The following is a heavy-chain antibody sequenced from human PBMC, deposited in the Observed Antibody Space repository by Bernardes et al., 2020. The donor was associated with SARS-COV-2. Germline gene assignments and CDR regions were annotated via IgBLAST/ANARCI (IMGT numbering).Heavy chain of an antibody. Sequence: GAYLKISCKGSGYRFTHYWIGWVRPMPGKGLEWMGIINPSDSDTRYSPSFQGHVTISADKSISTAYLQWSRLMASDTAIYYCARPTRPSDFGDFGWFDPWGQGTLVTVSS. J-gene: IGHJ5*02. CDR2: INPSDSDT. CDR1: GYRFTHYW. D-gene: IGHD4-17*01. V-gene: IGHV5-51*01. CDR3: ARPTRPSDFGDFGWFDP.